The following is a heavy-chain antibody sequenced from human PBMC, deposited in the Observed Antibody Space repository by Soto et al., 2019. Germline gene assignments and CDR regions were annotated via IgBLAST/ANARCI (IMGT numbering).Heavy chain of an antibody. CDR2: IWYDGSNK. CDR1: GFTFSSYG. Sequence: QVQLVESGGGVVQPGRSLRLSCAASGFTFSSYGMHWVRQAPGKGLEWVAVIWYDGSNKYYADSVKGRFTISRDNSXXXLXXQMNSLRAEDTAVYDCARDGYCSGGSCYSVPVFDYWGQGTLVTVSS. D-gene: IGHD2-15*01. V-gene: IGHV3-33*01. CDR3: ARDGYCSGGSCYSVPVFDY. J-gene: IGHJ4*02.